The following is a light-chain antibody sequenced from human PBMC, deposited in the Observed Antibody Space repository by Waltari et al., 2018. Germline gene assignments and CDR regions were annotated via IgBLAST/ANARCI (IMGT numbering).Light chain of an antibody. J-gene: IGKJ1*01. CDR2: KVS. V-gene: IGKV2-30*02. CDR3: MQGTHWPPWT. Sequence: DVVLTQSPLSLSVTLGQPASISCKSSQSLVHSDGNTYLNWYQQRPGQSPRRLLYKVSNRDSGVPDRFSGSGSGTDFTLKISRVEAEDVGVYYCMQGTHWPPWTFGQGTKVEIK. CDR1: QSLVHSDGNTY.